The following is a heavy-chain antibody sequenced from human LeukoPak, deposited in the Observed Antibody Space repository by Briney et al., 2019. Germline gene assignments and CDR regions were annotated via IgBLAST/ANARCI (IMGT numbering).Heavy chain of an antibody. CDR3: ARGVYYDFWSGYYRGGIVVVHFDY. CDR2: INHSGST. D-gene: IGHD3-3*01. V-gene: IGHV4-34*01. Sequence: SETLSLTCAVYGGSFSGYYWSWIRQPPGKGLEWIGEINHSGSTNYNPSLKSRVTISVDTSKNQFSLKLSSVTAADTAVYYCARGVYYDFWSGYYRGGIVVVHFDYWGQGTLVTVSS. CDR1: GGSFSGYY. J-gene: IGHJ4*02.